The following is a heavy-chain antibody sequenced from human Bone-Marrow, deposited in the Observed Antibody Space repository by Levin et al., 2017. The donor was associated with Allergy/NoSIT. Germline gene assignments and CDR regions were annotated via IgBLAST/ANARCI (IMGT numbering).Heavy chain of an antibody. CDR2: INPKSDNT. Sequence: ASVKVSCKASGYTFTGYDINWVRQATGQGLEWMGRINPKSDNTAYAQKFQGRVTMTRSTSMDTVYMELSSLRSEDTDVYYCARGTYGDFWTDYSEYFNHGMDVWGQGTTVTVSS. CDR1: GYTFTGYD. D-gene: IGHD3/OR15-3a*01. V-gene: IGHV1-8*01. CDR3: ARGTYGDFWTDYSEYFNHGMDV. J-gene: IGHJ6*02.